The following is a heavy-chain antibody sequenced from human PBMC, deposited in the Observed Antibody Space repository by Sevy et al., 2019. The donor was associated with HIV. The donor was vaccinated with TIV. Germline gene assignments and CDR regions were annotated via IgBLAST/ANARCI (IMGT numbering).Heavy chain of an antibody. CDR2: ISSSSSTI. Sequence: GGLRLSCAASGFTFSSYSMNCVRQAPGKGLEWVSYISSSSSTIYYADSVKGRFTISRDNAKNSLYLQMNSLRDEDTAVYYCAREASYYYGSGSYQTVDYWGQGTLVTVSS. V-gene: IGHV3-48*02. D-gene: IGHD3-10*01. J-gene: IGHJ4*02. CDR1: GFTFSSYS. CDR3: AREASYYYGSGSYQTVDY.